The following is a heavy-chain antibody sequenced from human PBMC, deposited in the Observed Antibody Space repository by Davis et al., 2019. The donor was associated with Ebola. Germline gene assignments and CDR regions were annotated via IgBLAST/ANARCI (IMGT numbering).Heavy chain of an antibody. Sequence: GGSLRLSCAVSGGSISSSNWWSWVRQAPGKGLEWVSAISGSGGSTYYADSVKGRFTISRDNSKKTLYLQMNSLRAEDTAVYYCAKSGLSFGVVKYHYGMDVWGKGTTVTVSS. CDR2: ISGSGGST. D-gene: IGHD3-3*01. V-gene: IGHV3-23*01. CDR3: AKSGLSFGVVKYHYGMDV. J-gene: IGHJ6*04. CDR1: GGSISSSN.